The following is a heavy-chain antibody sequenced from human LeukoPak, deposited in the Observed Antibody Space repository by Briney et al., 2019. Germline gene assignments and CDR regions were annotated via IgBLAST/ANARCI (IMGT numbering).Heavy chain of an antibody. CDR1: AFKFDDYG. D-gene: IGHD5-24*01. J-gene: IGHJ5*02. V-gene: IGHV3-20*04. CDR3: ARDRDEMATITDGFDP. Sequence: TGGSLRLSCAASAFKFDDYGMSWVRQVRGKGLEWFSGINLNGGSIGYADSVKGRFTISRDNAKNSLYLQMNSLRAEDTALYYCARDRDEMATITDGFDPWGQGTLVTVSS. CDR2: INLNGGSI.